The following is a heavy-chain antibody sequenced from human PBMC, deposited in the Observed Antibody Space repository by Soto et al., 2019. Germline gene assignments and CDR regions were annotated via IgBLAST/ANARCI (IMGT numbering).Heavy chain of an antibody. J-gene: IGHJ4*02. CDR2: IFGSGET. CDR1: GASMRNYY. V-gene: IGHV4-4*07. CDR3: VREGDYSDNNGYPLFDY. D-gene: IGHD3-22*01. Sequence: QVQLQESGPGLLKPSETLSLTCTVSGASMRNYYWSWIRQPAGKGLEWIGRIFGSGETYYNPSLKSLIILSVGLSKSQFSLELTSVTAADTAVYFCVREGDYSDNNGYPLFDYWGQGTLVTVSP.